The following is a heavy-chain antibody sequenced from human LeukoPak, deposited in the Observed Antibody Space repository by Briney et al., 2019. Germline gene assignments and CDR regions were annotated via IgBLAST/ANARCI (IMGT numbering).Heavy chain of an antibody. Sequence: GGSLRLSCAASGFTFSSYWMSWVRQAPGKGLEWVANIKQDGSEKYYVDSVKGRFTISRDNAKNSLYLQMNSLRAEDTAVYYCARRKVVAVPVFDAFDIWGQGTMVTVSS. CDR2: IKQDGSEK. CDR3: ARRKVVAVPVFDAFDI. D-gene: IGHD2-15*01. CDR1: GFTFSSYW. V-gene: IGHV3-7*03. J-gene: IGHJ3*02.